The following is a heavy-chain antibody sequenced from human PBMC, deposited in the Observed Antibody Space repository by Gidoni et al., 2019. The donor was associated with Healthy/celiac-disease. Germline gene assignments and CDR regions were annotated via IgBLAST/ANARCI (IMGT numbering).Heavy chain of an antibody. CDR1: GFPFGNAW. D-gene: IGHD4-4*01. CDR3: TTDSPMTTVTSY. CDR2: IKSKTDGGTT. V-gene: IGHV3-15*01. Sequence: EVQLVESGGGLVKPGGSLRLSCAASGFPFGNAWMSWVRQAPGKGLEWVGRIKSKTDGGTTDYAAPVKGRFTISRDDSKNTLYLQMNSLKTEDTAVYYCTTDSPMTTVTSYWGQGTLVTVSS. J-gene: IGHJ4*02.